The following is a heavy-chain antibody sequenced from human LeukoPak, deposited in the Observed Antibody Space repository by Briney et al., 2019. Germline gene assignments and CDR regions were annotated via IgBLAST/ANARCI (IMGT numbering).Heavy chain of an antibody. CDR1: GFTFSTSW. J-gene: IGHJ4*02. CDR3: ASRAHFWSGPGG. CDR2: IKQGGGAK. D-gene: IGHD3-3*02. Sequence: GGSLRLSCAASGFTFSTSWMSWVRQAPGKGLEWVANIKQGGGAKNYVDSVEGRVTISRDNAKNSLYLQMNSLRAEDTAVYYCASRAHFWSGPGGWGQGTLVTVSS. V-gene: IGHV3-7*01.